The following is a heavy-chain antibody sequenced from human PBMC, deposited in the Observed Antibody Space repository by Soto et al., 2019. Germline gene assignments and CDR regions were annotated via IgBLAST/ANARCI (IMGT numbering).Heavy chain of an antibody. V-gene: IGHV3-66*01. CDR2: INSGGNT. CDR3: ARDSSPYYDFWSGFYTYFDY. CDR1: GFGVSNNY. J-gene: IGHJ4*02. D-gene: IGHD3-3*01. Sequence: PGGSLRLSCAASGFGVSNNYMSWVRQAPGKGLEWVSAINSGGNTYYADSVKGRFTISRDNAKNTLYLQMNSLGADDTAVYYCARDSSPYYDFWSGFYTYFDYWGQGALVTVSS.